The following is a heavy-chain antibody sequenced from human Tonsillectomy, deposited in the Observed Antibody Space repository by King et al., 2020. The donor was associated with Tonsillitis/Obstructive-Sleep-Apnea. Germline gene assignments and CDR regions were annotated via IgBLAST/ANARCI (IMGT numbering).Heavy chain of an antibody. CDR3: ARVSIVVGQAAIQFRVRRYMDV. D-gene: IGHD2-2*02. CDR2: ISAYNGNT. Sequence: QLVQSGAEVKKPGASVKVSCKASGYTFTSYGISWVRQAPGQGLEWMGWISAYNGNTNYAQKLQGRVTMTTDTSTSTAYMELRSLSSNDTAVYDCARVSIVVGQAAIQFRVRRYMDVWGKGTTVTVSS. CDR1: GYTFTSYG. J-gene: IGHJ6*03. V-gene: IGHV1-18*01.